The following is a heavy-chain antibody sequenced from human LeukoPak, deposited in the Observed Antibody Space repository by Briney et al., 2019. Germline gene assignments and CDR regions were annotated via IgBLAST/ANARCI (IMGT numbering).Heavy chain of an antibody. V-gene: IGHV3-11*04. D-gene: IGHD3-3*01. CDR1: GFTFSDYY. CDR3: ARDRYDFWSGSPSLA. CDR2: ISSGGSTI. Sequence: GGSLRLSCAASGFTFSDYYMSWIRQAPGKGLEWVSYISSGGSTIYYADSVKGRFTISRDNAKNSLYLQMNSLRAEDTAEYYCARDRYDFWSGSPSLAWGQGTLVTVSS. J-gene: IGHJ5*02.